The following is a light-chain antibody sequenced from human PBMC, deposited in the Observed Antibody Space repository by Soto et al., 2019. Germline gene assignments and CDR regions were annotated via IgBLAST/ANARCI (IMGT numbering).Light chain of an antibody. CDR2: GNR. CDR1: SSNLGAGYD. Sequence: QSVLTQPPSVSGAPGQRVTLSCTGNSSNLGAGYDVPWYQQLPGAAPKLVIFGNRNRPSGVPERFSGSKSGTSASLAITGLQAEDEAHYYCQAYDYSLTASVFGGGTKLTVL. V-gene: IGLV1-40*01. CDR3: QAYDYSLTASV. J-gene: IGLJ3*02.